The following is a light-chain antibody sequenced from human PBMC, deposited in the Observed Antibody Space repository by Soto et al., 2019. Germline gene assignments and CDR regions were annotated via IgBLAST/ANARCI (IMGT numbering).Light chain of an antibody. CDR2: GAS. CDR1: QSVSNTY. V-gene: IGKV3-20*01. Sequence: EVVLTQSPGTLSLSPGERATLSCRASQSVSNTYVAWYQHIPGRAPRLLIYGASNRATGIPDRFSGSGSGTDFTLTISRLEPEDFAVYYCQQYGSSGTFGQGTKVDIK. J-gene: IGKJ1*01. CDR3: QQYGSSGT.